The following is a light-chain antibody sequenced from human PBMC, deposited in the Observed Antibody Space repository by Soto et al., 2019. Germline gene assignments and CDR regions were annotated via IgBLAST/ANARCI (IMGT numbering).Light chain of an antibody. CDR1: SSDVGNYNY. J-gene: IGLJ1*01. CDR2: EVS. CDR3: SSYTSSRNYV. V-gene: IGLV2-14*01. Sequence: SALAQPASVSGSPGQSITISCTGTSSDVGNYNYVSWYQQHPAKAPKLMIFEVSNRPSGISSRFSGSKSGNTASLTISGLQAEDEADYYCSSYTSSRNYVFGTGTKVTVL.